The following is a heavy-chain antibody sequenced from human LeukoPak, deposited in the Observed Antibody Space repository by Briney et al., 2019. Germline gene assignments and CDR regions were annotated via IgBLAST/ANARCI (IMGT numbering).Heavy chain of an antibody. Sequence: ASVKVSCKASSYTFTSYGISWVRQAPGQGLEWMGWISAYNGNTNCAQKLQGRVTMTTDTSTSTAYMELRSLRSDDTAVYYCARDRKYYYGSGSHYYFDYWGQGTLVTVSS. CDR2: ISAYNGNT. V-gene: IGHV1-18*01. J-gene: IGHJ4*02. D-gene: IGHD3-10*01. CDR3: ARDRKYYYGSGSHYYFDY. CDR1: SYTFTSYG.